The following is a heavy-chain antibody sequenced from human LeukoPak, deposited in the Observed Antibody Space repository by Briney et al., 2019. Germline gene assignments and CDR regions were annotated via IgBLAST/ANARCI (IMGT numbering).Heavy chain of an antibody. J-gene: IGHJ2*01. CDR2: IYYCWSA. CDR3: ARAEVTAGTKYFDI. D-gene: IGHD6-19*01. Sequence: SQTLSLTCNVSGGSISSGDYFWSWIRQPPGKGLEWIGYIYYCWSAYYSQSLRSRFTISVETSENKFSLTLSSVTATDTAVYYCARAEVTAGTKYFDIWGRGTLVTVSS. V-gene: IGHV4-30-4*01. CDR1: GGSISSGDYF.